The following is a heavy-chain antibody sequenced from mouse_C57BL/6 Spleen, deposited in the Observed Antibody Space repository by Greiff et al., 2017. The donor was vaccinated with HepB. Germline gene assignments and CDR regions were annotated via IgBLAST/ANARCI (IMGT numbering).Heavy chain of an antibody. J-gene: IGHJ3*01. CDR2: ISNGGGST. CDR1: GFTFSDYY. CDR3: ARLYGYDDGPFAY. V-gene: IGHV5-12*01. Sequence: EVKFEESGGGLVQPGGSLKLSCAASGFTFSDYYMYWVRQTPEKRLEWVAYISNGGGSTYYPDTVKGRFTISRDNAKNTLYLQMSRLKSEDTAMYYCARLYGYDDGPFAYWGQGTLVTVSA. D-gene: IGHD2-2*01.